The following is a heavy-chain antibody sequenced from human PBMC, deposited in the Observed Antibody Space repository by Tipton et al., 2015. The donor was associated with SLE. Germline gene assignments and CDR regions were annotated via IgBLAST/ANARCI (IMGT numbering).Heavy chain of an antibody. D-gene: IGHD2-15*01. Sequence: TLSLTCTVSGGSISSSSYYWGWIRQAPGKGLDWIGSIYHTGSTYPNPSLKSRVTISVDTSNIQFSLKLHSVTAADTAVYYCARGTFSLLGIEADWGRGTLVTFSS. CDR3: ARGTFSLLGIEAD. CDR2: IYHTGST. V-gene: IGHV4-39*07. J-gene: IGHJ4*02. CDR1: GGSISSSSYY.